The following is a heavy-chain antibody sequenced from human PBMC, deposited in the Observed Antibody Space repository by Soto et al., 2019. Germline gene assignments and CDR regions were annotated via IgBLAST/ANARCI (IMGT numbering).Heavy chain of an antibody. CDR2: IYYSLST. Sequence: SETLALTCTFSVFSIMRYYCSWILQPPVKGLEWIGYIYYSLSTNYNPSLKSRVTISVDTSKNQFSLKLSSVTAAYTALYYCARDFGNGAKYYGGLEVWGQGTTVNVSS. D-gene: IGHD3-10*01. V-gene: IGHV4-59*01. J-gene: IGHJ6*01. CDR1: VFSIMRYY. CDR3: ARDFGNGAKYYGGLEV.